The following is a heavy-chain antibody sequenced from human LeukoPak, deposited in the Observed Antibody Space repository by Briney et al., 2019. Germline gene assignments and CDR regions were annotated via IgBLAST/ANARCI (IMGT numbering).Heavy chain of an antibody. J-gene: IGHJ3*02. D-gene: IGHD3-22*01. CDR2: ISSSSSYI. Sequence: GGSLRLSCAASGFTFSSYSMNWVRQAPGKGLEWVSSISSSSSYIYYADSVKGRFTISRDNAKNSLYLQMNSLRAEDTAVYYCARDRELLPSAFDIWGQGTMVTVSS. CDR3: ARDRELLPSAFDI. CDR1: GFTFSSYS. V-gene: IGHV3-21*01.